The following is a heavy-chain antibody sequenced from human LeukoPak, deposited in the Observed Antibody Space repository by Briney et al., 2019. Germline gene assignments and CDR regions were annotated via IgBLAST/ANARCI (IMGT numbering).Heavy chain of an antibody. CDR2: IYYSGST. CDR1: GGSISSYY. CDR3: ARGASNYDILTGYYNVHLFDY. D-gene: IGHD3-9*01. V-gene: IGHV4-59*01. Sequence: ATETLSLTCTVSGGSISSYYWSWLRQPPGKGLEWVGYIYYSGSTNYNPSLKSRVTISVDTSKNQFSLKLSSVTAADMAVYYCARGASNYDILTGYYNVHLFDYWGQGTLVTVSS. J-gene: IGHJ4*02.